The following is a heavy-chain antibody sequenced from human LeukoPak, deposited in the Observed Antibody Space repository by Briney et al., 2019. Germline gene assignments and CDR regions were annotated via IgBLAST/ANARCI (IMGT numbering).Heavy chain of an antibody. CDR1: GDSVSSTSAA. Sequence: PSQTLSLTCAISGDSVSSTSAAWNWIRQSPSRGLEWLGRTYYRSKWFEDYVVSVRSRISINPDTSKNHFSLQLTSVTPEDTAMYYCARGDGYHFDHWGQGGLVTVSS. J-gene: IGHJ4*02. CDR3: ARGDGYHFDH. D-gene: IGHD2-15*01. CDR2: TYYRSKWFE. V-gene: IGHV6-1*01.